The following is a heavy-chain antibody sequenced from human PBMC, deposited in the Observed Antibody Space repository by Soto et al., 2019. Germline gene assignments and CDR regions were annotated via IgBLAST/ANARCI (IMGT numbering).Heavy chain of an antibody. CDR1: GFTFGDAW. Sequence: GGSLRLSCAASGFTFGDAWMSWVRQAPGKGLEWVGRIKSNSDGGTTDYAAPVKGRFTISRDDSKNTMYLQMNSLKTEDTAVYYCTTYTSSRKYEYWGKGTLVTVSS. CDR2: IKSNSDGGTT. D-gene: IGHD6-13*01. J-gene: IGHJ4*02. CDR3: TTYTSSRKYEY. V-gene: IGHV3-15*01.